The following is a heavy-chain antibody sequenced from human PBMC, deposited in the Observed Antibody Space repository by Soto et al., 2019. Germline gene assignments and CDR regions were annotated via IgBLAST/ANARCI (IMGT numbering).Heavy chain of an antibody. V-gene: IGHV3-30-3*01. CDR3: ARYRDLSYGMDV. D-gene: IGHD1-26*01. J-gene: IGHJ6*02. Sequence: GGSLRLSCAASGFTFISYAMHWVLQAPGKGLEWVAVISYDGSNKYYADSVKGRFTISRDNSKNTLYLRMNSLRAEDTAVYYCARYRDLSYGMDVWGQGTTVTVSS. CDR1: GFTFISYA. CDR2: ISYDGSNK.